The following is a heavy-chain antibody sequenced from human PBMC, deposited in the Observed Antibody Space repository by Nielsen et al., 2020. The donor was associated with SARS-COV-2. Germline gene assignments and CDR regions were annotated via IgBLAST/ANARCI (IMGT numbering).Heavy chain of an antibody. CDR1: GGSLGGYT. V-gene: IGHV4-34*01. CDR3: ARDHLVEYFDL. J-gene: IGHJ2*01. Sequence: SETLSLTCGVYGGSLGGYTWNWIRQSPGKGLEWVGEFTPSGGSKYNPSLESRVTILGDTSKKQVSLKMNSLSATDTAVYYCARDHLVEYFDLWGRGTLVTVSS. CDR2: FTPSGGS. D-gene: IGHD3-16*01.